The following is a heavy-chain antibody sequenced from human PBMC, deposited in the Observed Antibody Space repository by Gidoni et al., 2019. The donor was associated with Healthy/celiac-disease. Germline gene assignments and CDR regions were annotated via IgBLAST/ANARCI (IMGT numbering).Heavy chain of an antibody. J-gene: IGHJ4*02. Sequence: EVQLVESGGGLVKPGGSLRLSCVASGFTFSNAWMTWVRQAPGKGLEWVGRIKSKTDGGTTDYAAPVKGRFTISRDDSKNTLYLQMNSLKTEDTAVYYCTTGDYDFWTGYLKGDYWGQGTLVTVSS. V-gene: IGHV3-15*01. D-gene: IGHD3-3*01. CDR1: GFTFSNAW. CDR2: IKSKTDGGTT. CDR3: TTGDYDFWTGYLKGDY.